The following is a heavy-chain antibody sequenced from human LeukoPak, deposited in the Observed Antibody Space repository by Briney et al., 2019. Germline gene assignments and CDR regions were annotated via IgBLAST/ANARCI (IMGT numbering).Heavy chain of an antibody. Sequence: ASVKVSCTASGYTFTSSAMNWVRQAPGQGLEYMGWINTNTGNPTYAQGFTGRFVFSLDTSVSTAYLRISSLKTEDSAVYYCARDEGITKPFVDWGQGTLVTVSS. J-gene: IGHJ4*02. CDR1: GYTFTSSA. V-gene: IGHV7-4-1*02. CDR3: ARDEGITKPFVD. CDR2: INTNTGNP. D-gene: IGHD1-14*01.